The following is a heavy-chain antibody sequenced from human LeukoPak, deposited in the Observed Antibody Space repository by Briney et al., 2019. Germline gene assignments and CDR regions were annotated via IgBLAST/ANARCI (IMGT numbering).Heavy chain of an antibody. CDR1: GITFSSYS. J-gene: IGHJ4*02. V-gene: IGHV3-21*01. CDR2: ISSSGNNI. CDR3: ARDGVRGFTATTPFDY. Sequence: GGSLRLSCAASGITFSSYSMNWVRQAPGKGLEWVSSISSSGNNIYYADSVKGRFTISRDNAKDSLSLQMNSLRVEDTAVYYCARDGVRGFTATTPFDYWGPGTLVTISS. D-gene: IGHD4-17*01.